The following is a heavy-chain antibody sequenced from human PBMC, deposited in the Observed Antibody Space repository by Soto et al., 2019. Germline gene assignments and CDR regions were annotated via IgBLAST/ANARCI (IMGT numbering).Heavy chain of an antibody. J-gene: IGHJ4*02. Sequence: SETLSLTCAVYGGSFSGYYWSWIRQPPGKGLEWIGEINHSGSTNYNPSLKSRVTISVDTSKNQFSLKLSSVTAADTAVYYCARGPHICSGGSCALNPLDYWGQGTLVTVSS. CDR3: ARGPHICSGGSCALNPLDY. V-gene: IGHV4-34*01. CDR2: INHSGST. CDR1: GGSFSGYY. D-gene: IGHD2-15*01.